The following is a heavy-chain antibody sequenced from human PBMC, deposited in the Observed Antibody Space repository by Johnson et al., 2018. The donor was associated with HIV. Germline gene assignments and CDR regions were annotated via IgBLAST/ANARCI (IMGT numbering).Heavy chain of an antibody. V-gene: IGHV3-30*04. CDR1: GFTFSSYA. J-gene: IGHJ3*02. CDR2: ISYDGSNK. D-gene: IGHD3-22*01. CDR3: AKVRRAYYEDAFDI. Sequence: QVQLVESRGGVVQPAMSLRLSSAASGFTFSSYALHWVRQAPGQGLAWVAAISYDGSNKYYADSVKVRFTISRDNSKNTLYLQMNSLRAEDTAVYYCAKVRRAYYEDAFDIWGQGTMVTVSS.